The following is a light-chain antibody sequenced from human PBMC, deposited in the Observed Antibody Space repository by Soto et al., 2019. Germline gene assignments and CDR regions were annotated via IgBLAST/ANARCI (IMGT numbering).Light chain of an antibody. CDR2: AAS. V-gene: IGKV3-15*01. J-gene: IGKJ1*01. CDR1: ESISRT. Sequence: EMVLTQSPATLSVSPGDRATLSCRASESISRTVAWYQQKPGQAPRLLFYAASTRRTGVPARFSASGAGTEFTLTISSLQSDDFALYYCQHFNNWPPTWTFGQGTKVEIK. CDR3: QHFNNWPPTWT.